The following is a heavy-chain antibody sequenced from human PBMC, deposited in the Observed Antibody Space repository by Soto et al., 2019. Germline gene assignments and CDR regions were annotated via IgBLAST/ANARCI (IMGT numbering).Heavy chain of an antibody. CDR1: GFTFTSYS. J-gene: IGHJ4*02. CDR3: XXDLRAGSGYDFDY. Sequence: EVQLLQSGGGLVQPGGSLRLSCAASGFTFTSYSMTWVRQTPGKGLEWVAAVNPGGYSTYYADSVKGRFTISRDNXXXXXXXXXXXXXXXXXXXXXXXXDLRAGSGYDFDYRDQGTLVTVSS. D-gene: IGHD5-12*01. CDR2: VNPGGYST. V-gene: IGHV3-23*01.